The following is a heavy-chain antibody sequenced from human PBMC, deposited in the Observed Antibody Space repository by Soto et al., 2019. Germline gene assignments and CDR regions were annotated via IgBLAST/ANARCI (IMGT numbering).Heavy chain of an antibody. V-gene: IGHV3-23*01. CDR2: ITGSGGGT. D-gene: IGHD6-13*01. CDR1: GFTLSNYA. CDR3: AKRPLTAAGFDY. J-gene: IGHJ4*02. Sequence: EVQLLESGGGLVQPGGSRGLSCAASGFTLSNYALTWFPKAPGKGLEWFSVITGSGGGTYFVDSVKGRFTISRDNSKNTVYLQMNSLRAEDTAVYYCAKRPLTAAGFDYWGQGTLVTVSS.